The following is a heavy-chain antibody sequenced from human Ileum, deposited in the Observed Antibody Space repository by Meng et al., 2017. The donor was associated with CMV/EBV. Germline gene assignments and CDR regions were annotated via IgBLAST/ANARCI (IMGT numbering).Heavy chain of an antibody. CDR3: ARGKVRGVRFDY. Sequence: SETLSLTCTVSGGSISNYYWSWIRQPPGKGLEWIGYIYYSGSTNYNPSLKSRVTISLDTSKNQFSLNLSSVTAADTAVYYCARGKVRGVRFDYWGQGTLGTVSS. J-gene: IGHJ4*02. CDR2: IYYSGST. V-gene: IGHV4-59*01. CDR1: GGSISNYY. D-gene: IGHD3-10*01.